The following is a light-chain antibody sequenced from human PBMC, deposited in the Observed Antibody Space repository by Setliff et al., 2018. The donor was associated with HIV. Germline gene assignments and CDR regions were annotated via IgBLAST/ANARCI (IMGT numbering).Light chain of an antibody. CDR3: ASWDDSLKVYV. V-gene: IGLV1-44*01. Sequence: QSALTQSPSVSGTPGQRVTISCSRSNSNIGTTTVNWYQRLPGAAPKLLIYTNSHRPSGVPDRFSGSKSGTSASLAISGLQSEDEAEYYCASWDDSLKVYVFGSGTKVTVL. J-gene: IGLJ1*01. CDR1: NSNIGTTT. CDR2: TNS.